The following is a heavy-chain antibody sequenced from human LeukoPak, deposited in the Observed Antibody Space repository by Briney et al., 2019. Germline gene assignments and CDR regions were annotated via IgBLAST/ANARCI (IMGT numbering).Heavy chain of an antibody. CDR3: ARGVPGYCSGGSCYGWFDP. J-gene: IGHJ5*02. Sequence: PSETLSLTCTVSGGSISSSSYYWGWIRQPPGKGLEWIGSIYYSGSTYYNPSLKSRVTISVDKSKNQFSLKLSSVTAADTAVYYCARGVPGYCSGGSCYGWFDPWGQGTLVTVSS. CDR2: IYYSGST. D-gene: IGHD2-15*01. CDR1: GGSISSSSYY. V-gene: IGHV4-39*07.